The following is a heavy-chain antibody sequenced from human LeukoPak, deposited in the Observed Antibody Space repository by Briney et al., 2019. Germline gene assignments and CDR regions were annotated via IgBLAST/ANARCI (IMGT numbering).Heavy chain of an antibody. D-gene: IGHD5-18*01. Sequence: PGGSLRLSCAASGFTFTDYPIHWVRQAPGKGLEWVAVISYDGSNKYYADSVKGRFTISRDNSKNTLYLQMNSLRAEDTAVYYCARILYSYGPYTNDYWGQGTLVTVSS. CDR1: GFTFTDYP. V-gene: IGHV3-30-3*01. CDR2: ISYDGSNK. J-gene: IGHJ4*02. CDR3: ARILYSYGPYTNDY.